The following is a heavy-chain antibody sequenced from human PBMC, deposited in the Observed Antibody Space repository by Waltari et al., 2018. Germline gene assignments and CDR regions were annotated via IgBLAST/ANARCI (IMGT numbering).Heavy chain of an antibody. J-gene: IGHJ2*01. V-gene: IGHV4-38-2*01. Sequence: QVQLQESGPGLVKPSETLSLTCDVSGYSISSGYYWGWIRQPPGKGLEWIGSIYHSGGTYQNPSLKSRLTISVDTSKNQFSLKLSSVTAADTAVFYWARHPEQLVGYWYFDLWGRGTLVTVSS. D-gene: IGHD6-6*01. CDR1: GYSISSGYY. CDR3: ARHPEQLVGYWYFDL. CDR2: IYHSGGT.